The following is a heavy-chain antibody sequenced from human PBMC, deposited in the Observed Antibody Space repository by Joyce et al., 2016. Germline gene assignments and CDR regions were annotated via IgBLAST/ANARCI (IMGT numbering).Heavy chain of an antibody. D-gene: IGHD2/OR15-2a*01. V-gene: IGHV7-4-1*02. J-gene: IGHJ4*02. Sequence: QVQLVKSGSELKKPGASVKVSCRASGYTFTNYGLNWGLQAAGQGLEWMGWINTNTGNPTYAQGSTGRAVFSLDTSVSTAYLQISSLKAEDTGVYYCAREEYTRAAFDYWGQGTLVTVSS. CDR2: INTNTGNP. CDR3: AREEYTRAAFDY. CDR1: GYTFTNYG.